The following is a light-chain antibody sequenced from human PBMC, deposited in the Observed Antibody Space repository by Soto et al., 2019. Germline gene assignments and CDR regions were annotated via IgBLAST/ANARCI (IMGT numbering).Light chain of an antibody. V-gene: IGKV3-20*01. J-gene: IGKJ1*01. CDR2: GAS. CDR3: QQYGYSLT. Sequence: EIVLTQSPGTLSLSPGERATLSCRASQSVSSSYLAWYQQKPGQAPRLLIYGASSRAAGIPDRFSGSGSGTEFTLTISRLEPEDFAVYYCQQYGYSLTFGQGT. CDR1: QSVSSSY.